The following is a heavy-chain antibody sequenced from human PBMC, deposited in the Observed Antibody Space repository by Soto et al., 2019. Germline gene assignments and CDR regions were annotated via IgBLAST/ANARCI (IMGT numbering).Heavy chain of an antibody. D-gene: IGHD4-17*01. Sequence: LRLSCAASGFTFSSYGMNWVRQAPGKGLEWVALISYDGSNKYYADSVKGRFTISRDNSKNTLYLQMNSLRAEDTAVYYCAKETTATLFDYWGQGTLVTVSS. CDR2: ISYDGSNK. V-gene: IGHV3-30*18. J-gene: IGHJ4*02. CDR1: GFTFSSYG. CDR3: AKETTATLFDY.